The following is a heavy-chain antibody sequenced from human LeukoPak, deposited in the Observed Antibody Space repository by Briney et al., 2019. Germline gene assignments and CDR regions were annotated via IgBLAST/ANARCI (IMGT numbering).Heavy chain of an antibody. J-gene: IGHJ4*02. CDR2: ISSSSSYI. V-gene: IGHV3-21*01. D-gene: IGHD3-22*01. Sequence: PGGSLRLSCAASGFTFSDYSMNWVRQAPGKGLEWVSSISSSSSYIYYADSVKGRFTISRDNAKNSPYLQMNSLRAEDTAVYCCARDSEEDSSGYFIPPGYWGQGTLVTVSS. CDR3: ARDSEEDSSGYFIPPGY. CDR1: GFTFSDYS.